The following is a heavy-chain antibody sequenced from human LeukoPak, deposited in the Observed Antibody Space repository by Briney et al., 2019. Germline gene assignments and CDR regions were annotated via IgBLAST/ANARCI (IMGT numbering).Heavy chain of an antibody. CDR3: ARAPTVSRVRYFDY. D-gene: IGHD4-17*01. CDR1: GFTFNTYN. CDR2: ISSSSYI. Sequence: GGSLRLSCAGSGFTFNTYNMNWVRQAPGKGLEWVSSISSSSYIYYADSVKGRFTISRDNAKNSLYLQMNSLRAEDTAVYYCARAPTVSRVRYFDYWGQGTLVTVSS. J-gene: IGHJ4*02. V-gene: IGHV3-21*01.